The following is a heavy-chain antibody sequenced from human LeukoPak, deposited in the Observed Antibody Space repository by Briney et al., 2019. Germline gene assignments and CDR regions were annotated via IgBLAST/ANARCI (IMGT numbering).Heavy chain of an antibody. CDR3: ARLLSSSGWYWFDP. CDR2: ICSGGST. CDR1: GFTVSSNY. D-gene: IGHD6-19*01. J-gene: IGHJ5*02. Sequence: PGGSLRLSCAASGFTVSSNYMSWVRQAPGKGLEWVSVICSGGSTYYADSVKGRFTISRDNSKNTLYLQMNSLRAEDTAVYYCARLLSSSGWYWFDPWGQGTLVTVSS. V-gene: IGHV3-66*02.